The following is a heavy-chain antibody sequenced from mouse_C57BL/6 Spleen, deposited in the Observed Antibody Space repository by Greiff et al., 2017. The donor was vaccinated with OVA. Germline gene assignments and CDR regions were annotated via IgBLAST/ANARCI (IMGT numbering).Heavy chain of an antibody. CDR1: GFTFSSYA. D-gene: IGHD2-4*01. J-gene: IGHJ3*01. CDR2: ISDGGSYT. CDR3: ARGDYDPFAY. Sequence: EVHLVESGGGLVKPGGSLKLSCAASGFTFSSYAMSWVRQTPEKRLEWVATISDGGSYTYYPDNVKGRFTISRDNAKNNLYLQMSHLKSEDTAMYYCARGDYDPFAYWGQGTLVTVSA. V-gene: IGHV5-4*01.